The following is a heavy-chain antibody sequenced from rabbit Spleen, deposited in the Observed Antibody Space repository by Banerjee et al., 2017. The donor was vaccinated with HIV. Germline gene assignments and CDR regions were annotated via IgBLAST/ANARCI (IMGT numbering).Heavy chain of an antibody. Sequence: QEQLKETGGGLVQPGGSLKLSCKASGFSFNSGYDMCWVRQAPGKGLEWVACAYAGSSGRTYSATWAKGRFTISKTSSTTVTLQMTSLTAADTATYFCARTTYGYDDYADLYYAAMDLWGPGTLVTVS. V-gene: IGHV1S45*01. CDR1: GFSFNSGYD. CDR2: AYAGSSGRT. CDR3: ARTTYGYDDYADLYYAAMDL. D-gene: IGHD6-1*01. J-gene: IGHJ6*01.